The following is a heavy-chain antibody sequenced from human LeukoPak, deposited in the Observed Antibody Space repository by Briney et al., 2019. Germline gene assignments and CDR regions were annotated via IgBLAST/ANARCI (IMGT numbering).Heavy chain of an antibody. CDR3: VRGFTSGWWPYFGY. J-gene: IGHJ4*02. Sequence: ASVKVSCKASGYTFTSYGFSWVRQAPGQGLEWMGWISGNNGDTNYAQNLQGRVTMTTDTSTTTTYMELRSLTSDDTAVYYCVRGFTSGWWPYFGYWGQGTLVTVSS. D-gene: IGHD6-19*01. CDR1: GYTFTSYG. CDR2: ISGNNGDT. V-gene: IGHV1-18*01.